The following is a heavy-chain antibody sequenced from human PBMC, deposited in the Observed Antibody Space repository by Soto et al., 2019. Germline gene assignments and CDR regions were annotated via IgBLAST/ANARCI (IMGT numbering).Heavy chain of an antibody. CDR3: ARGGISHWAYFYYMDV. J-gene: IGHJ6*03. D-gene: IGHD2-21*01. V-gene: IGHV4-34*01. Sequence: SETLSLTCVVSGVSLSNYFWSWIRQPPGMALEWIGEINHLGSINYNPSLKSRVTMSVDTSKNQFSLTLNSVTAADTATYYCARGGISHWAYFYYMDVWDRGTTVTVSS. CDR1: GVSLSNYF. CDR2: INHLGSI.